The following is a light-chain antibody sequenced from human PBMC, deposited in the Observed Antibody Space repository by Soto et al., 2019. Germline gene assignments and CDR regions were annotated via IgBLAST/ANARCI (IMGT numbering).Light chain of an antibody. CDR2: AST. CDR1: GSNIGAHYD. V-gene: IGLV1-40*01. CDR3: QSFDNTLSGVV. Sequence: QSVLTQPPSVSGAPGQRVTISCTGSGSNIGAHYDVHWYQQVPGTAPKLVIYASTNRPSGVPDRFSGSKSGTSASLAITGLQAEDEAVYYFQSFDNTLSGVVFGEGTKLTVL. J-gene: IGLJ2*01.